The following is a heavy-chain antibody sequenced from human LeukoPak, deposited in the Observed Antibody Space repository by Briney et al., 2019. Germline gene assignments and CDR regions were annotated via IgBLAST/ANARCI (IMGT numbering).Heavy chain of an antibody. D-gene: IGHD5-18*01. CDR1: GYSFTSYW. V-gene: IGHV5-51*01. CDR3: ARDIGMARWGPYAFDI. Sequence: GESLKISCKGSGYSFTSYWIGWVRQMPGKGLEWMGIIYPGDSDTRYSPSFQGQVTISADKSISTAYLQWSSLKASDTAVYYCARDIGMARWGPYAFDIWGQGTMVTVSS. CDR2: IYPGDSDT. J-gene: IGHJ3*02.